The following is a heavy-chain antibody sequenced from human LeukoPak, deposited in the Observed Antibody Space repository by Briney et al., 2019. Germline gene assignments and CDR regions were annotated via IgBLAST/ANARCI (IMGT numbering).Heavy chain of an antibody. J-gene: IGHJ4*02. CDR3: ARGPSSSSFDY. V-gene: IGHV4-59*01. D-gene: IGHD6-6*01. Sequence: SETLSLTCTVSGGSISSYYWSWIRQPPGKGLEWIGYIYYSGSTNYNPSLKSRVTISVDTSKNQFSLKLSSVTAADTAVHYCARGPSSSSFDYWGQGTLVTVSS. CDR1: GGSISSYY. CDR2: IYYSGST.